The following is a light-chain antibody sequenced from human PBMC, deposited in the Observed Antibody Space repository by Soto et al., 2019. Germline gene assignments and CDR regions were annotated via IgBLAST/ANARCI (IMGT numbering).Light chain of an antibody. CDR1: SSDVGAYNY. CDR3: SSYAGNNNLV. J-gene: IGLJ2*01. CDR2: DVS. Sequence: QSALTQPPSASGSPGQSVAISCTGTSSDVGAYNYVSWYQQHPGKAPKLMIYDVSKRPSGVPDRFSASKSGNTASLTVSGLQADDEADYYCSSYAGNNNLVFGGGTKLTVL. V-gene: IGLV2-8*01.